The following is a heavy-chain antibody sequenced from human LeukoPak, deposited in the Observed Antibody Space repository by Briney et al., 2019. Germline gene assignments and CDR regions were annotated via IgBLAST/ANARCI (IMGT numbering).Heavy chain of an antibody. CDR3: SRRVSNYYDSSGYLPFDY. Sequence: ASVKVSCKASGYTFTSYDINWVRQATGQGLEWMGWMNPNSGNTGYAQKFQGRVTMTRNTSISTAYMELSSLRSEDTAVYYCSRRVSNYYDSSGYLPFDYWGQGTLVTVSS. V-gene: IGHV1-8*01. J-gene: IGHJ4*02. CDR1: GYTFTSYD. CDR2: MNPNSGNT. D-gene: IGHD3-22*01.